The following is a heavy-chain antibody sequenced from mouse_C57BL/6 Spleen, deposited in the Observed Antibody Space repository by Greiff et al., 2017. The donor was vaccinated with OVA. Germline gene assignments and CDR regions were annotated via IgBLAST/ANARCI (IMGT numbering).Heavy chain of an antibody. CDR1: GYTFTSYW. D-gene: IGHD1-1*01. Sequence: QVQLQQPGAELVKPGASVKLSCKASGYTFTSYWMHWVKQRPGRGLEWIGRIDPNSGGTKYNEKFKSKATLTVDKPSSTAYMQLSSLTSKDSAVYYCARSPDYYGSSGRYWYFDVWGTGTTVTVSS. CDR3: ARSPDYYGSSGRYWYFDV. CDR2: IDPNSGGT. J-gene: IGHJ1*03. V-gene: IGHV1-72*01.